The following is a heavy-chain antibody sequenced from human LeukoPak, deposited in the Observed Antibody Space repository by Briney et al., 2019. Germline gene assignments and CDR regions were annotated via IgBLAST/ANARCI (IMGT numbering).Heavy chain of an antibody. J-gene: IGHJ5*02. D-gene: IGHD3-10*01. CDR3: ARGPYYYGSGSYYQGWFDP. CDR2: INPNSGGT. V-gene: IGHV1-2*02. Sequence: ASVKVSCKASGYTFTGYYMHWVRQAPGQGLEWMGWINPNSGGTNYAQKFQGRVTMTRDTSISTAYMELSRLRSDDTAVYYCARGPYYYGSGSYYQGWFDPWGQEPWSPSPQ. CDR1: GYTFTGYY.